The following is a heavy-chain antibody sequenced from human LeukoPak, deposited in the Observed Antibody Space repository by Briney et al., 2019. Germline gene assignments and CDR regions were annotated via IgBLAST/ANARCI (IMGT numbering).Heavy chain of an antibody. Sequence: KTGGSLRLSCAASGFTFSDYYMTWIRQAPGKGLEWVSYISGTDSAIYYADSVKGRFTISRDNAKNSLYLQMNSLRAEDTAVYYCARGVEPLAANTLAYWGQGTLVTVSS. CDR1: GFTFSDYY. V-gene: IGHV3-11*01. D-gene: IGHD1-14*01. J-gene: IGHJ4*02. CDR3: ARGVEPLAANTLAY. CDR2: ISGTDSAI.